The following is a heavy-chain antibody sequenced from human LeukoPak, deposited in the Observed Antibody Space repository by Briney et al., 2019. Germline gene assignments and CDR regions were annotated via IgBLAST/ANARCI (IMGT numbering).Heavy chain of an antibody. CDR3: AKAEDYGGNSGFDY. J-gene: IGHJ4*02. Sequence: PGRSLRLSCAASGFTFNDYAMYWVRHAPGKGLEWVAGISWNSGFIGYAASVKGRFTISRDNAKHSLFLQMNSLRPDDTAYYYSAKAEDYGGNSGFDYGGQGTLVTVSS. V-gene: IGHV3-9*01. D-gene: IGHD4-23*01. CDR2: ISWNSGFI. CDR1: GFTFNDYA.